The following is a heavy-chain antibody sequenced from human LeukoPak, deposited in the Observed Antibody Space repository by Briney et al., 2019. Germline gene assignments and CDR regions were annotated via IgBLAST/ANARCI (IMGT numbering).Heavy chain of an antibody. D-gene: IGHD2-15*01. V-gene: IGHV3-48*04. Sequence: AGGSLRLSCAASGFTFSSYSMNWVRQAPGKGLEWVSYISTSSSTIYYADSVKGRFTISRDNAKNSLSLQMNSLRAEDTAMYYCARRGCLGSCYSPPDYWGQGTLVTVSS. CDR2: ISTSSSTI. CDR3: ARRGCLGSCYSPPDY. J-gene: IGHJ4*02. CDR1: GFTFSSYS.